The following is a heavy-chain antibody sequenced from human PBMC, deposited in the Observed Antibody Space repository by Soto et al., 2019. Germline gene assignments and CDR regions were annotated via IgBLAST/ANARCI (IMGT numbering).Heavy chain of an antibody. J-gene: IGHJ4*01. CDR3: TTDSYFTLKLVRFDY. V-gene: IGHV1-24*01. Sequence: ASVKVSCKVSGYTLTGLSMHWVRQAPGKGLEWKGGFDPEDGETIYAQKFQGRVTMTEDTSTDTAYMELSSLRSEDTAVYYCTTDSYFTLKLVRFDYWGLGTLVTVSS. CDR1: GYTLTGLS. D-gene: IGHD3-22*01. CDR2: FDPEDGET.